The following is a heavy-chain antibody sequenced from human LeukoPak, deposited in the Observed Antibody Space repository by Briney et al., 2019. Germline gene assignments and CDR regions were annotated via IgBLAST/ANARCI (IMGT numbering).Heavy chain of an antibody. J-gene: IGHJ3*02. V-gene: IGHV4-4*07. CDR2: IYTSGST. CDR1: GGSISSYY. Sequence: PSETLSLTCTVSGGSISSYYWSWIRQPAGKGLEWIGRIYTSGSTNYNPSLKSRVTMSVDTSKNQFSLKLSPVTAADTAVYYCASHSSGWYREAFDIWGQGTMVTVSS. D-gene: IGHD6-19*01. CDR3: ASHSSGWYREAFDI.